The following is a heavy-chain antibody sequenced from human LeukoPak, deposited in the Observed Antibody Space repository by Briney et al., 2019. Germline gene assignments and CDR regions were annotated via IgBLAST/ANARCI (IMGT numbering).Heavy chain of an antibody. CDR2: INTNTGNP. CDR1: GYTSTSYA. D-gene: IGHD5-18*01. J-gene: IGHJ4*02. V-gene: IGHV7-4-1*02. CDR3: ARRSGPYVDTAMADY. Sequence: ASVKVSCKGSGYTSTSYARNWVRQAPGQGLEWMGGINTNTGNPTYAQGFTGRFVFSLDTSVSTAYLQISSLKAEDTAVYYCARRSGPYVDTAMADYWGQGTLVTVSS.